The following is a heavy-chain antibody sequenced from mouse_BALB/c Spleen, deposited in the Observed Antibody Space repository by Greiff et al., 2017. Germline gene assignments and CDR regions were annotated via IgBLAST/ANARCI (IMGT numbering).Heavy chain of an antibody. D-gene: IGHD2-1*01. J-gene: IGHJ4*01. CDR1: GFNIKDYY. V-gene: IGHV14-1*02. Sequence: VQLQQSGAELVRPGALVKLSCKASGFNIKDYYMPWVKQRPEQGLEWIGWIDPDNGNTLYDPKFQGKASITADTSSNTAYLQLSSLTSEDTAVYYCARDGKDAMDYWGQGTSVTVSS. CDR3: ARDGKDAMDY. CDR2: IDPDNGNT.